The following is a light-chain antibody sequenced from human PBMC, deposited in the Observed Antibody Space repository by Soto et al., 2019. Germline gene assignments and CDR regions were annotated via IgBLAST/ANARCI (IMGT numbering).Light chain of an antibody. CDR1: QTINNW. Sequence: DIQMTQSPSTLSASVGDRVSITCRASQTINNWLAWYQQKPGKAPKLLISEASSVESGVPSRFSGSGSGTEFTLTISSLQPDDFATYYCQQYASAWTFGLGTKVEI. CDR2: EAS. V-gene: IGKV1-5*03. CDR3: QQYASAWT. J-gene: IGKJ1*01.